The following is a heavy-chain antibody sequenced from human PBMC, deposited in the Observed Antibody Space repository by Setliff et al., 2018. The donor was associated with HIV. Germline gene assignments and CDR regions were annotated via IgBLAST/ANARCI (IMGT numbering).Heavy chain of an antibody. V-gene: IGHV1-18*01. CDR1: GYMFIAYG. CDR3: ARDDGGYNYAEVFDV. Sequence: ASVKVSCKTSGYMFIAYGMSWVRRAPGQGLEWMGWIGPYNGRTEYAQEFQGRVSLTVDTSASTAYLELRSLRSDDTAVYYCARDDGGYNYAEVFDVWGQGTMVTVSS. D-gene: IGHD3-16*01. J-gene: IGHJ3*01. CDR2: IGPYNGRT.